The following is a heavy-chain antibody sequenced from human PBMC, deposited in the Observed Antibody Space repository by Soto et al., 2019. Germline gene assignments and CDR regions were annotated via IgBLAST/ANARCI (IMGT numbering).Heavy chain of an antibody. V-gene: IGHV1-2*02. CDR3: AGNWNDGDDYFDY. J-gene: IGHJ4*02. D-gene: IGHD1-1*01. Sequence: PGASVKVSCKASGYTFTGYYMHWVRQAPGQGFEWMGWINPNSGGTNYAQKFQGRVTMTRDTSISTVYMELSRLRSDDTAVYYCAGNWNDGDDYFDYWGQGTLVTSPQ. CDR2: INPNSGGT. CDR1: GYTFTGYY.